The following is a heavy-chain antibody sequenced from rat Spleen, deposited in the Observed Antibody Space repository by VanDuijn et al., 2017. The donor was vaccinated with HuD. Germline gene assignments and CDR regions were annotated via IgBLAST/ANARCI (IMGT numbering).Heavy chain of an antibody. CDR3: ARAGSAAISLGNWFAY. CDR1: GFTLSRYH. D-gene: IGHD1-2*01. V-gene: IGHV2-32*01. CDR2: VGSDGDT. J-gene: IGHJ3*01. Sequence: QVQLKESGPGLVQPSQTLSLTCTVSGFTLSRYHVHWVRQPPGKGLEWMGVVGSDGDTSYNAGLKSRLSISRDTSKSKVFLTIGSLQTEDTATYYCARAGSAAISLGNWFAYWGQGSLVTVSS.